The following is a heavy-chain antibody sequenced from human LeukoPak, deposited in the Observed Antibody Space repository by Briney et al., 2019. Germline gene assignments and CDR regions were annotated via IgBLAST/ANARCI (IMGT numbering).Heavy chain of an antibody. J-gene: IGHJ4*02. CDR2: IIPIFGTA. V-gene: IGHV1-69*05. CDR3: ARGSYAFWSGYIDY. D-gene: IGHD3-3*01. CDR1: GGTFSSYA. Sequence: ASVKVSCKASGGTFSSYAISWVRQAPGQGLEWMGGIIPIFGTANYAQKFKGRVTITTDESTSTAYIELSSLRSEDTAVYSCARGSYAFWSGYIDYWGQGTLVTVSS.